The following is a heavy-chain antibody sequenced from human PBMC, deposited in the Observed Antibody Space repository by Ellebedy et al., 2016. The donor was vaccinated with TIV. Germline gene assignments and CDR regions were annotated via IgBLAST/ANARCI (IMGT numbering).Heavy chain of an antibody. CDR1: GFSVSGAY. J-gene: IGHJ4*02. CDR3: TRDRERSGYYGF. D-gene: IGHD3-3*01. Sequence: GESLKISCAASGFSVSGAYMSWVRQAPGRSLEWVSLFYRGGDTSYADSVKGRFTISADSSENTLSLQMNSLRTDDTAVHYCTRDRERSGYYGFWGLGALVNVSS. CDR2: FYRGGDT. V-gene: IGHV3-66*01.